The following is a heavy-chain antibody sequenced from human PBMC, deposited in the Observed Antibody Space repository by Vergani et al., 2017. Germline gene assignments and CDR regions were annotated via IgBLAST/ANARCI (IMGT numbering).Heavy chain of an antibody. D-gene: IGHD4-17*01. Sequence: EVHLVESGGGLVQPGRSLRLSCSGSGFTLGDYAMTWVRQAPGKGLEWVAFIWSKPYGGTTEYGASVKGRFTISRDDSKSIAYLQMSSLKAEDTAVYYCARDPGSLSSDYVWFDPWGQGTLVTVSS. J-gene: IGHJ5*02. CDR1: GFTLGDYA. CDR3: ARDPGSLSSDYVWFDP. CDR2: IWSKPYGGTT. V-gene: IGHV3-49*04.